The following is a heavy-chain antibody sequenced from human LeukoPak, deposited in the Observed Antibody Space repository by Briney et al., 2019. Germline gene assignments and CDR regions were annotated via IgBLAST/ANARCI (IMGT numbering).Heavy chain of an antibody. J-gene: IGHJ4*02. CDR3: AKADYSSGWTFDY. D-gene: IGHD6-19*01. Sequence: PGGSLRLSCAASGFTFSTYAMSWVRQAPGKGLEWIATISGSGDSTYHADSVKGRFTISRDNSRDTLYLQMNTLRAEDTAVYYCAKADYSSGWTFDYWGQGTLVTVSS. V-gene: IGHV3-23*01. CDR2: ISGSGDST. CDR1: GFTFSTYA.